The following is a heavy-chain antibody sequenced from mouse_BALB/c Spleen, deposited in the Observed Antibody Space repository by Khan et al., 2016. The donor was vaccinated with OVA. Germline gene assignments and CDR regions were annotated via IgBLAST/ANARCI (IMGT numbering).Heavy chain of an antibody. D-gene: IGHD4-1*01. J-gene: IGHJ3*01. Sequence: EVELVESGGDLVKPGGSLKLSCAASGFTFSSYSMSWVRQTPDKRLEWVATISTGGDYTYYPDNVKGRFIISSDDAKNTLYLQMSSLKSEDTAMYYCASHLTGSFAYWGQGTLVTVSA. V-gene: IGHV5-6*01. CDR3: ASHLTGSFAY. CDR1: GFTFSSYS. CDR2: ISTGGDYT.